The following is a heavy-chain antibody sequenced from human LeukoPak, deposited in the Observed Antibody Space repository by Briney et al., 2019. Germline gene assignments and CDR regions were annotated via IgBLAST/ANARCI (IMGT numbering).Heavy chain of an antibody. CDR1: GSTFTNYD. V-gene: IGHV1-8*01. Sequence: GASVTVSSTPAGSTFTNYDSSWVRQATGQGGEWMGWIVPKNGDTGFEQKFQGRLTMTRDTSIGTAYMELSSLRSDDTAVYYCARPDSRGYPPLRYWGQGTLVTVSS. J-gene: IGHJ4*02. CDR2: IVPKNGDT. D-gene: IGHD3-22*01. CDR3: ARPDSRGYPPLRY.